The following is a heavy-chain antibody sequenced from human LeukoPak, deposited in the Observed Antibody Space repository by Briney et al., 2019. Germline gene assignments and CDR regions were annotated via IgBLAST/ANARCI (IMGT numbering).Heavy chain of an antibody. CDR2: IYYSGST. D-gene: IGHD3-22*01. J-gene: IGHJ4*02. CDR3: ARVTGYVIEDYFDY. CDR1: GGSISSGSYY. Sequence: SQTLSLTCTVSGGSISSGSYYWSWIRQPPGKGLEWIGYIYYSGSTNYNPSLKSRVTIPVDTSKNQFSLKLSSVTAADTAMYYCARVTGYVIEDYFDYWGQGTLVTVSS. V-gene: IGHV4-61*01.